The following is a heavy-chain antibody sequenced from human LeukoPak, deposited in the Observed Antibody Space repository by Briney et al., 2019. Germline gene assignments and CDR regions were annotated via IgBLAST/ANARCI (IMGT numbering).Heavy chain of an antibody. CDR3: ARGVWVRGVFRDYYYMDV. CDR2: MNPNSGNT. CDR1: GYTFTNYD. V-gene: IGHV1-8*01. D-gene: IGHD3-10*01. J-gene: IGHJ6*03. Sequence: GASVKVSCKAPGYTFTNYDINWVRQATGQGLEWMGWMNPNSGNTGYAQRFQGRVTMTRNTSISTAYMDLSSLRSEDTAVYYCARGVWVRGVFRDYYYMDVWGKGTTVTISS.